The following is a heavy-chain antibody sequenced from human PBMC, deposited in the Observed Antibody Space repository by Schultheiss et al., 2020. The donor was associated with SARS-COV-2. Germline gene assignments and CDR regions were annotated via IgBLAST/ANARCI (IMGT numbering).Heavy chain of an antibody. V-gene: IGHV1-69*06. J-gene: IGHJ4*02. CDR3: ARPVGVAMGYYFDY. CDR2: IIPIFGTA. Sequence: SVKVSCKASGYTFTSYGIHWVRQAPGQRLEWMGGIIPIFGTANYAQKFQGRVTITADKSTSTAYMELSSLRSEDTAVYYCARPVGVAMGYYFDYWGQGTLVTVAS. CDR1: GYTFTSYG. D-gene: IGHD3-3*01.